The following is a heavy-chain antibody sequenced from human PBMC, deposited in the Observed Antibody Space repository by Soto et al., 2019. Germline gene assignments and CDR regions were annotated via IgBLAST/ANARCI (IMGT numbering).Heavy chain of an antibody. CDR1: GGTFSSYA. D-gene: IGHD6-13*01. V-gene: IGHV1-69*13. CDR3: ARGPLIAAAGTSGHAFDI. Sequence: AASVKVSCKASGGTFSSYAISWVRQAPGQGLEWMGGIIPIFGTANYAQKFQGRVTITADESTSTAYMELSSLRSEDTAVYYCARGPLIAAAGTSGHAFDIWGQGTMVTVSS. CDR2: IIPIFGTA. J-gene: IGHJ3*02.